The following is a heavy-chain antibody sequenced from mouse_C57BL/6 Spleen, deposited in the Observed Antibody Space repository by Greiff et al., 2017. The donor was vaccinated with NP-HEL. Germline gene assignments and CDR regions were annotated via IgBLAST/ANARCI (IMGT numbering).Heavy chain of an antibody. D-gene: IGHD4-1*01. CDR2: INPYNGGT. Sequence: VQLQQSGPVLVKPGASVKMSCKASGYTFTDYYMNWVKQSHGKSLEWIGVINPYNGGTSYNQKFKGKATLTVDKSSSTAYMELNSLTSEDSAVYYCAREDWDVNYCDNWGQGTTLTVSS. CDR3: AREDWDVNYCDN. V-gene: IGHV1-19*01. CDR1: GYTFTDYY. J-gene: IGHJ2*01.